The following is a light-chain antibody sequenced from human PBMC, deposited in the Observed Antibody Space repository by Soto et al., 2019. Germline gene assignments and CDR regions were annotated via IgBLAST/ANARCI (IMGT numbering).Light chain of an antibody. Sequence: QPVLTQSPSASASLGASVKLTSTLSSGHSSYAIAWHQQQPEKGPRYLMKLNSDGSHSKGDGIPDRFSGSSSGAERYLIISSLQSEDEADYYCQTWGTGIHVFGTGTKLTVL. CDR3: QTWGTGIHV. J-gene: IGLJ1*01. V-gene: IGLV4-69*01. CDR2: LNSDGSH. CDR1: SGHSSYA.